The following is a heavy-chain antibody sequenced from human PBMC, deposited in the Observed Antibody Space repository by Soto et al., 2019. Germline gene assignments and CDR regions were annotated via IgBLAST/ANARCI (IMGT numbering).Heavy chain of an antibody. CDR3: ARGDWPTQMDV. CDR1: GGSISGGTYY. J-gene: IGHJ6*02. Sequence: QVQLQESGPGLVKPSQTLSLTCTVSGGSISGGTYYWSWIRQPPGQGLEWIGYIYFSGSTYYNPYLKSLVLIAVDTSKNQFSLRLSSVTAADTAVYYCARGDWPTQMDVWGQGTTVTVSS. V-gene: IGHV4-31*01. D-gene: IGHD2-21*01. CDR2: IYFSGST.